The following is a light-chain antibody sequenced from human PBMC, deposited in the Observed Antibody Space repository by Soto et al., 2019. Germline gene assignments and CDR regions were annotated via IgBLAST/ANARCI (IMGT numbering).Light chain of an antibody. CDR2: GAT. V-gene: IGKV3-15*01. CDR1: QNVANY. J-gene: IGKJ1*01. Sequence: EIVVTQSQGTMSVSPGGIDTVACRASQNVANYLAWYQQKPGQAPRLLIHGATTRATGIPARFSGSGSGTEFTLALRSLQSEDFAVPYCEPYNNWPRRFGQGTKVDIK. CDR3: EPYNNWPRR.